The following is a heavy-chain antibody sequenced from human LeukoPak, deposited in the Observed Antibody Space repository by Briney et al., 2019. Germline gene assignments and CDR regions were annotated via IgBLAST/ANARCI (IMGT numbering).Heavy chain of an antibody. CDR3: ARVGYCSTISCYTGGLYYYYMDV. CDR1: GFTFSSYN. CDR2: ISSSSNYI. J-gene: IGHJ6*03. Sequence: GGSLRLSCAASGFTFSSYNMNWVRQAPGKGLEWVSSISSSSNYIYYADSVKGRFTISRDNAKNSLYLQMNSLRAEDTAVYYCARVGYCSTISCYTGGLYYYYMDVWGKGTTVTVSS. D-gene: IGHD2-2*02. V-gene: IGHV3-21*01.